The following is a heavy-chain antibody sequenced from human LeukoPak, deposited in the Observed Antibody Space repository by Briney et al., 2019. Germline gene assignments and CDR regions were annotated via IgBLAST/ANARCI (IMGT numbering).Heavy chain of an antibody. V-gene: IGHV4-39*07. Sequence: KTSETLSLTCTVSGGSISSSSYYWGWIRQPPGKGLEWIGSIYYSGSTYYNPSLKSRVTISVDTSKNQFSLKLSSVTAADTAVYYCARVITIFGVVNYYFDYWGQGTLVTVSS. D-gene: IGHD3-3*01. CDR3: ARVITIFGVVNYYFDY. CDR1: GGSISSSSYY. CDR2: IYYSGST. J-gene: IGHJ4*02.